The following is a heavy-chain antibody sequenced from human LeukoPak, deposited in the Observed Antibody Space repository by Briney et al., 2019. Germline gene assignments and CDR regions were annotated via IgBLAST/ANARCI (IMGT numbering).Heavy chain of an antibody. CDR2: ISAYNGET. D-gene: IGHD2-21*01. CDR3: ARVPPSVFRLLSADY. V-gene: IGHV1-18*01. CDR1: GYTFNNNG. J-gene: IGHJ4*02. Sequence: ASVKVSCKASGYTFNNNGITWVRQAPGHGLEWMGWISAYNGETRYAQKFQGRVTMTTETSTTTAYMELGSLTSDDTAVYYCARVPPSVFRLLSADYWGQGTLVTVSS.